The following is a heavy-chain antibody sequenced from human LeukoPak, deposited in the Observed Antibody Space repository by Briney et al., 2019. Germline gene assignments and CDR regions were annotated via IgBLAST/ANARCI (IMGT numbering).Heavy chain of an antibody. D-gene: IGHD1-26*01. J-gene: IGHJ4*02. CDR2: ISGGSGTI. CDR3: ARVTVGATADYLDS. Sequence: GGSLRLSCAASGFTFTTYSMNWVRQAPGKGLEWISYISGGSGTIYYADSVKGRFTISRDNARNSLYLQLNSPRAEDTAVYFCARVTVGATADYLDSWGQGTLVTVSS. V-gene: IGHV3-48*01. CDR1: GFTFTTYS.